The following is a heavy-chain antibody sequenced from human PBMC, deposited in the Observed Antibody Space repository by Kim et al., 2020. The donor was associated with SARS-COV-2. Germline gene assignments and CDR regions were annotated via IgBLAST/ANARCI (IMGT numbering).Heavy chain of an antibody. CDR2: INHSGST. CDR3: ARGTRQWLVRGPYYYYMDV. J-gene: IGHJ6*03. D-gene: IGHD6-19*01. V-gene: IGHV4-34*01. Sequence: SETLSLTCAVYGGSFSGYYWSWIRQPPGKGLGWIGEINHSGSTNYNPSLKSRVTISVDTYKNQFSLKLSSVTAADTAVYYCARGTRQWLVRGPYYYYMDVWGRGSTFTV. CDR1: GGSFSGYY.